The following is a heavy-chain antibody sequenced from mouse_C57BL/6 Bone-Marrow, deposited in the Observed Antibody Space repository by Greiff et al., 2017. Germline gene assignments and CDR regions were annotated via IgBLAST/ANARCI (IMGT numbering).Heavy chain of an antibody. V-gene: IGHV1-80*01. Sequence: VQLQQSGAELVKPGASVKISCKASGYAFRSYWMNWVKQRPGKGLEWIGQIYPGDGATNYNGKINGKATLPADKSSSTAYMQLSSLTSEDSAVYFCARRLFYAMDYWGQGTSVTVSS. D-gene: IGHD1-2*01. CDR1: GYAFRSYW. J-gene: IGHJ4*01. CDR2: IYPGDGAT. CDR3: ARRLFYAMDY.